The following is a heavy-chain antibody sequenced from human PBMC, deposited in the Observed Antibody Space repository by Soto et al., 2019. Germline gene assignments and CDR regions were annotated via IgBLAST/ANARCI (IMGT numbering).Heavy chain of an antibody. Sequence: XETLSLPCTVSGGSVSTHAYSWGWIRQPPGKGLEWIGSVSYGGSTYYNPSLRSRVTLSVDTSRNQFSLRLASVTAADTAFYYCARHTPIPHRVGSPRAPGYWGQGTLVTVSS. CDR3: ARHTPIPHRVGSPRAPGY. CDR2: VSYGGST. J-gene: IGHJ4*02. D-gene: IGHD1-26*01. V-gene: IGHV4-39*01. CDR1: GGSVSTHAYS.